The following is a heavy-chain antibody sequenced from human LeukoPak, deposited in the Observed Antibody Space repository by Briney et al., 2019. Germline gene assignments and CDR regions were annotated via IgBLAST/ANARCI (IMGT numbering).Heavy chain of an antibody. J-gene: IGHJ4*02. CDR1: GFTFSSYG. CDR2: ISYDGSNK. Sequence: GESLRLSCAASGFTFSSYGMHWVRQAPGKGLEWVAVISYDGSNKYYADSVKGRFTISRDNSKNTLYLQMNSLRAEDTAVYYCAKDHGQGLLPYYFDYWGQGTLVTVSS. V-gene: IGHV3-30*18. CDR3: AKDHGQGLLPYYFDY. D-gene: IGHD2-15*01.